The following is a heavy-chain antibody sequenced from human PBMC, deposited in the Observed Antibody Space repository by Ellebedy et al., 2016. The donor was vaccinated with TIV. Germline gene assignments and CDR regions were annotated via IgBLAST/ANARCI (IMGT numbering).Heavy chain of an antibody. CDR1: GGSISSYY. D-gene: IGHD3-10*01. CDR2: IYYSGST. Sequence: SETLSLTXTVSGGSISSYYWSWIRQPPGKGLEWIGYIYYSGSTNYNPSLKSRVTISVDTSKNQFSLKLSSVTAADTAAYYCARVVRTMVRGVIPLVDGWGQGTTVTVSS. CDR3: ARVVRTMVRGVIPLVDG. J-gene: IGHJ6*02. V-gene: IGHV4-59*01.